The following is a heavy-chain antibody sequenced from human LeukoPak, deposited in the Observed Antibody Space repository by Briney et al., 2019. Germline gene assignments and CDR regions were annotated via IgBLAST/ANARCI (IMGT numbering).Heavy chain of an antibody. CDR3: ARGHGSSSWYDYYYYYMDV. Sequence: PSETLSLTCTVSGGSISSSSYYWGWIRQPPGKGLEWIGSIYYSGSTNYNPSLKSRVTISVDTSKNQFSLKLSSVTAADTAVYYCARGHGSSSWYDYYYYYMDVWGKGTTVTISS. CDR1: GGSISSSSYY. J-gene: IGHJ6*03. CDR2: IYYSGST. V-gene: IGHV4-39*07. D-gene: IGHD6-13*01.